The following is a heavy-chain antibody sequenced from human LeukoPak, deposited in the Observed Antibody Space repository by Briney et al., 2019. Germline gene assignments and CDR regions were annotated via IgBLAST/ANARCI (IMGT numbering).Heavy chain of an antibody. V-gene: IGHV3-30*18. D-gene: IGHD6-19*01. CDR3: AKDWGSAVAGTAGEFDY. CDR2: TSYDGSNK. Sequence: GGSLRLSCAASGFTFSSYGMHWVRQAPGKGLEWVAVTSYDGSNKYYADSVKGRFTISRDNSKNTLYLQMNSLRAEDTAVYYCAKDWGSAVAGTAGEFDYWGQGTLVTVSS. J-gene: IGHJ4*02. CDR1: GFTFSSYG.